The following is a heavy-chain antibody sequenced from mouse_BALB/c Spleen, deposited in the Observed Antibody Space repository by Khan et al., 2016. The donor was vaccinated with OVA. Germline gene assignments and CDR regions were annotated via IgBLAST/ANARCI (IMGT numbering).Heavy chain of an antibody. CDR3: ARRTKEYALDY. CDR2: INPRSG. J-gene: IGHJ4*01. V-gene: IGHV1-4*01. CDR1: GYTFTSHT. Sequence: QIQLVQSGAELARPGASVKMSCKASGYTFTSHTMHWIKQRPGQGLEWIGYINPRSGYNQKLNDKATLTADISSSTAYMQLSSLTSEDSAVYYCARRTKEYALDYWGQGTSVTVSS. D-gene: IGHD2-14*01.